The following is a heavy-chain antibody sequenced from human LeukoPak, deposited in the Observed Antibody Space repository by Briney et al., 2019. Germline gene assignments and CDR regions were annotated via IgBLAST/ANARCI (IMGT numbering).Heavy chain of an antibody. V-gene: IGHV3-23*01. Sequence: GGSLRLSCAASGFNFRDAAMTWVRQAPGKGLEWVSLIGPVGDSPFYADSVKGRFTISRDNSKNTGCLQMNRRRVEDTAIYYCAKDIQLSTWGRGTMVTVSS. D-gene: IGHD5-24*01. CDR1: GFNFRDAA. CDR2: IGPVGDSP. J-gene: IGHJ3*01. CDR3: AKDIQLST.